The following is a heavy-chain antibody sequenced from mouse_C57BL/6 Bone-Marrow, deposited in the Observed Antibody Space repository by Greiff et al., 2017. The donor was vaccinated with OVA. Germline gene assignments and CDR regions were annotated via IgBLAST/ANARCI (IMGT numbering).Heavy chain of an antibody. CDR3: ARDEGGRRFAY. Sequence: EVKLQESGGGLVKPGGPLKLPCAAPGSTFSSYAMSGVRQTPEKRRKWVATISDGGSYTYYPDNVKGRFTISRDNAKNNLYLQMSHLKSEDTAMYYCARDEGGRRFAYWGQGTLVTVSA. CDR1: GSTFSSYA. D-gene: IGHD2-12*01. J-gene: IGHJ3*01. V-gene: IGHV5-4*03. CDR2: ISDGGSYT.